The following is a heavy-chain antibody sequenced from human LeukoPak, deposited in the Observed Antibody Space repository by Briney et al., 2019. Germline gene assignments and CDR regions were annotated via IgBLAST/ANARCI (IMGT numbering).Heavy chain of an antibody. CDR2: IWYDGSNK. CDR3: ARKLLWFGELSGPFAY. Sequence: GGSLRLSCAASGFTFSSYGMHWVRQAPGKGLEWVAVIWYDGSNKYYADSVKGRFTISRDNSKNTLYLQMNSLRAEDTAVYYCARKLLWFGELSGPFAYWGQGTLVTVSS. CDR1: GFTFSSYG. J-gene: IGHJ4*02. V-gene: IGHV3-33*01. D-gene: IGHD3-10*01.